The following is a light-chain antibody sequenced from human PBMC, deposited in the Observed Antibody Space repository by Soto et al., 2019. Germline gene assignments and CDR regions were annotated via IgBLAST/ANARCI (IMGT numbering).Light chain of an antibody. J-gene: IGKJ5*01. Sequence: AIQLTQSPSSLSAAVGDRVTITFRASQDISSALAWYQRKPGKAPKLLISDASSLESGVPSRFSGSGSGTDFTLTISSLQPEDFATYYCQQFNNYPLTFGQGTRLEIK. CDR2: DAS. V-gene: IGKV1D-13*01. CDR1: QDISSA. CDR3: QQFNNYPLT.